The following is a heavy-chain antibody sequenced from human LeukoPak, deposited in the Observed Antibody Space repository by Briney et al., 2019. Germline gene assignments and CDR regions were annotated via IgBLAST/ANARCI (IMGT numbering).Heavy chain of an antibody. CDR3: TRDGTVIRGLPRRARTFYGMDV. J-gene: IGHJ6*02. CDR2: IHNAGDT. Sequence: HPGGSLRLSCAASGFTLSNYDMHWVRQVTGKGLEWVSGIHNAGDTYYSDSVRGRFTISRENAKNSLYLQVNSLRAEDTAVYYCTRDGTVIRGLPRRARTFYGMDVWGQGTTVTVSS. D-gene: IGHD3-10*01. CDR1: GFTLSNYD. V-gene: IGHV3-13*01.